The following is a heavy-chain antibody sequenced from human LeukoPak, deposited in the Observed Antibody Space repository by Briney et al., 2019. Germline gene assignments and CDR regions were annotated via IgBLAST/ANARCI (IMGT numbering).Heavy chain of an antibody. CDR1: GFTFSSYE. CDR3: VKDNSYYFDSSGYYVH. Sequence: GGSLRLSCAASGFTFSSYEMNWVRQAPGKGLEWVSGISGHGGSTDYADSVKGHFTISRDNSKNTVYLQMNSLRAEDTAIYYCVKDNSYYFDSSGYYVHWGQGTLVTVSS. J-gene: IGHJ4*02. V-gene: IGHV3-23*01. CDR2: ISGHGGST. D-gene: IGHD3-22*01.